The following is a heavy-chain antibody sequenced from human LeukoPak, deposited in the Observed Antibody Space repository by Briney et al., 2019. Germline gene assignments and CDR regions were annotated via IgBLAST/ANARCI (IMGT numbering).Heavy chain of an antibody. CDR1: GFTFNSYA. CDR2: IFGSGGSG. CDR3: AKTTTGYGSGRYPGWPADY. J-gene: IGHJ4*02. D-gene: IGHD6-19*01. V-gene: IGHV3-23*01. Sequence: PGGSLRLSCAAYGFTFNSYAMYWVRQAPGKGLEWVSGIFGSGGSGHYADSVKGRFTISRDNSKNTVHLQMSSLRAEDTAVYYCAKTTTGYGSGRYPGWPADYWGQGSLVTVSS.